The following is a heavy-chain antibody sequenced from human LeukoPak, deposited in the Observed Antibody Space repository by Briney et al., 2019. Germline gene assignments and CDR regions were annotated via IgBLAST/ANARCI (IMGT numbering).Heavy chain of an antibody. CDR2: IYYSGST. D-gene: IGHD3-10*01. CDR3: ARDHGSHGYYYYYGMDV. CDR1: GGSISSYY. V-gene: IGHV4-59*01. J-gene: IGHJ6*02. Sequence: SETLSLTCTVSGGSISSYYWSWIRQPPGKGLEWIGYIYYSGSTNYNPSLKSRVTISVDTSKNQFSLKLSSVTAADTAVYYCARDHGSHGYYYYYGMDVWGQGTTVTVSS.